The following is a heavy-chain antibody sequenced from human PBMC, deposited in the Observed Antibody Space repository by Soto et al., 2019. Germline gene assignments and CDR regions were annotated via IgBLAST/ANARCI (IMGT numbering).Heavy chain of an antibody. Sequence: SETLSLTCTVSGGSISGYYWGWIRQPPGKGLEWIGYIYYSGSTNYNPSLKSRVTISVDTSKNQFSLKLSSVTAADTAVYYCARGRITIFGVVILDYWGQGTLVTVSS. D-gene: IGHD3-3*01. CDR3: ARGRITIFGVVILDY. V-gene: IGHV4-59*08. J-gene: IGHJ4*02. CDR1: GGSISGYY. CDR2: IYYSGST.